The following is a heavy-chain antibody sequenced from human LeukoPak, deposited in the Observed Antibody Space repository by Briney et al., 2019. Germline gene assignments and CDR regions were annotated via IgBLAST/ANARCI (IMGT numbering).Heavy chain of an antibody. CDR2: IIPIFGTA. D-gene: IGHD6-6*01. CDR1: GGTFSIYG. Sequence: SVKVSCKASGGTFSIYGISWVRQAPGQGLEWMGGIIPIFGTANYAQKFQGRVTITADESTSTAYMELSSLRSEDTAVYYCARLDEYSSSSRYYGMDVWGQGTTVTVSS. CDR3: ARLDEYSSSSRYYGMDV. V-gene: IGHV1-69*13. J-gene: IGHJ6*02.